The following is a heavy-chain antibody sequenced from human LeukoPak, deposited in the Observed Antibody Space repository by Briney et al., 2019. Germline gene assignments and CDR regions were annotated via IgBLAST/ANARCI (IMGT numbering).Heavy chain of an antibody. CDR1: GGTFTHYD. CDR2: IAPISGTT. Sequence: ASVKVSCKASGGTFTHYDISWVRQARGQGLEWMGGIAPISGTTMYAQTFQGRVTITADKSTNTAYMEMSSQTSEDTAVYYCAREGEYYSESGNLVDASDVWGQGTMVTVTA. CDR3: AREGEYYSESGNLVDASDV. D-gene: IGHD3-10*01. V-gene: IGHV1-69*06. J-gene: IGHJ3*01.